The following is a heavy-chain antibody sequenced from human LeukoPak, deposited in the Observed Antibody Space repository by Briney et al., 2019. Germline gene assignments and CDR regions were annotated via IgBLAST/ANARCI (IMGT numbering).Heavy chain of an antibody. V-gene: IGHV4-34*01. Sequence: SETLSLTCAVYGGSFSGYYWSWIRQPPGKGLGWIGEINHSGSTNYNPSLKSRVTISVDTSKNQFSLKLSSVTAADTAVYYCARAPITIFGVAKSSRRYFDLWGRGTLVTVSS. J-gene: IGHJ2*01. CDR3: ARAPITIFGVAKSSRRYFDL. D-gene: IGHD3-3*01. CDR1: GGSFSGYY. CDR2: INHSGST.